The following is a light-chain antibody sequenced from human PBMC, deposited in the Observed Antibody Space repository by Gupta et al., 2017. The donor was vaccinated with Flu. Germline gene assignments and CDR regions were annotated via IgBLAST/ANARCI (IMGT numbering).Light chain of an antibody. CDR2: GAS. Sequence: PATLSVSPGERATLSCRASQNINNNLAWYQQKPGQVPRLLVYGASTRATGFPARFSGSGSGTEFTLIISSLLSEDFAVYYCHQYNNWPQTFGQGTKVELK. V-gene: IGKV3-15*01. CDR3: HQYNNWPQT. J-gene: IGKJ1*01. CDR1: QNINNN.